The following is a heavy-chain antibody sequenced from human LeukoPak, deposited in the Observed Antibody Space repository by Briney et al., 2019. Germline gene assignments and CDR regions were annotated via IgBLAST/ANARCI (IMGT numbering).Heavy chain of an antibody. CDR3: AQKGGADY. CDR1: GFTFSRFG. Sequence: GGSLRLSCVASGFTFSRFGMNWVRQAPGKGLEWVSCISSSSSSSMYYADSVKGRFTISRDNGKNSLYLQMNSLRDEDTAVYYCAQKGGADYWGQGTLVAVSS. D-gene: IGHD2-15*01. J-gene: IGHJ4*02. CDR2: ISSSSSSSM. V-gene: IGHV3-48*02.